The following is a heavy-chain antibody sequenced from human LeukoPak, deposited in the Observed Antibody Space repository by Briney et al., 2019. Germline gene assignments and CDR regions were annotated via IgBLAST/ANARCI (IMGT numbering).Heavy chain of an antibody. D-gene: IGHD3-22*01. CDR3: ARGRYFDRSGFSSRDAFDI. J-gene: IGHJ3*02. CDR2: ISSSSGYI. CDR1: GFTFGSYN. V-gene: IGHV3-21*01. Sequence: GGSLRLSCAASGFTFGSYNLNWVRQAPGKGLEWVSSISSSSGYIYYADSVKGRFTISRDNAKNSLYLQMNSLRAEDTAVYYCARGRYFDRSGFSSRDAFDIWGQGTMVTVSS.